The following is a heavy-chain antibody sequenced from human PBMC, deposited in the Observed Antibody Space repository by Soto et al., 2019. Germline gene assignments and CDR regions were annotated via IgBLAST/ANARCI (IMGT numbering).Heavy chain of an antibody. V-gene: IGHV2-5*02. D-gene: IGHD5-12*01. Sequence: QITLKESGPTLVKPTQTLTLTCTFSEFSLSINGLGVGWIRQPPGKALEWLALIYRDDDKRYSPSLMSRLTSTKDTSKNQVVLTTTNMDPMDTATYYCARAYSGYDWGSFDYWGQGTLVTVSS. CDR3: ARAYSGYDWGSFDY. J-gene: IGHJ4*02. CDR1: EFSLSINGLG. CDR2: IYRDDDK.